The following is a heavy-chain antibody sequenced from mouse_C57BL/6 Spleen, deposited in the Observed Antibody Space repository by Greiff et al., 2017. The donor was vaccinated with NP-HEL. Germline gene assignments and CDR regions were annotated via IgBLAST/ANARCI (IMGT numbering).Heavy chain of an antibody. CDR3: AGGDYYGCNDFDY. CDR1: GYTFTDYY. V-gene: IGHV1-19*01. CDR2: INPYNGGT. Sequence: VQLQQSGPVLVKPGASVKMSCKASGYTFTDYYMNWVQQSHGKSLEWIGVINPYNGGTSYNQKFKGKATLTVDKSSSTAYMELTRLTSEDSAIYYCAGGDYYGCNDFDYWGQGTTLTVSS. J-gene: IGHJ2*01. D-gene: IGHD1-1*01.